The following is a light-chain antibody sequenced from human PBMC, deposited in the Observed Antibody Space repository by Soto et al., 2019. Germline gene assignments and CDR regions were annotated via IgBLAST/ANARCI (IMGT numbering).Light chain of an antibody. CDR2: GAS. V-gene: IGKV3-20*01. CDR1: QSVSSSY. CDR3: QQYGNSPQT. Sequence: EIGLAQSPGTLSLSPGEKATLSCRASQSVSSSYLAWYQQKPGQAPRLLIYGASSRATGIPDRFSGSGSGTDFTLTISRLEPEDFAVYYCQQYGNSPQTFGQGTKVDI. J-gene: IGKJ1*01.